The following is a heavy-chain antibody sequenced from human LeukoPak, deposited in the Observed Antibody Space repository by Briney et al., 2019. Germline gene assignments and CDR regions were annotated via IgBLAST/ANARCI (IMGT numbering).Heavy chain of an antibody. J-gene: IGHJ4*02. D-gene: IGHD3-3*01. CDR3: ARHHDDFWSGYYGLHFDY. CDR2: IYTSGST. V-gene: IGHV4-4*09. CDR1: GGSISSYY. Sequence: SETLSLTCTVSGGSISSYYWSWIREPPGKGLEWIGYIYTSGSTNYNPSLKSRVTISVDTSKNQFSLKLSSVTAADTAVYYCARHHDDFWSGYYGLHFDYWGQGTLVNVSS.